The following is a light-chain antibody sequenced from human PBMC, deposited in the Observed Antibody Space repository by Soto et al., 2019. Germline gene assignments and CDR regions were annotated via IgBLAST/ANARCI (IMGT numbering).Light chain of an antibody. Sequence: QSVLTQPPSVSGSPGQSVTISCTGTSSDVGSYNRVSWYQQPPGTAPKLMIYEVSNRPSGVPDRFSGSKSGNTAPLTISGLQAEDEADYYCSSYTSSSTFNVVFGGGTKLTVL. J-gene: IGLJ2*01. CDR3: SSYTSSSTFNVV. CDR2: EVS. V-gene: IGLV2-18*02. CDR1: SSDVGSYNR.